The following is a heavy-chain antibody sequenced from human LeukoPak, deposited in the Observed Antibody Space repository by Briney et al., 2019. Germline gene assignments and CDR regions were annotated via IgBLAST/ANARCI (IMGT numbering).Heavy chain of an antibody. D-gene: IGHD2-2*03. CDR3: ARFVDGSGYCSSTSCPKEADY. Sequence: SETLSLTCTVSGGSISGSSYYWGWIRQPPGKGLEWIGSIYYSGSTYYNPSLKSRVTISVDTSKNQFSLKLSSVTAADTAVYYCARFVDGSGYCSSTSCPKEADYWGQGTLVTVSS. J-gene: IGHJ4*02. V-gene: IGHV4-39*01. CDR2: IYYSGST. CDR1: GGSISGSSYY.